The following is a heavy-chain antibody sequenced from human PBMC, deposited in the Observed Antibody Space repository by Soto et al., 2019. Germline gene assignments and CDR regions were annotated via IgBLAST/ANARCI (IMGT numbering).Heavy chain of an antibody. J-gene: IGHJ2*01. Sequence: QVQLQESGPGLVKPSQTLSLTCTVSGGSISGGVYYWSWIRQPPGKGLEWIGYIFDSGSTYYNPSLKSRVTISLDTSKNQFSLRLSSVTAADTAVYYCAREIIPLTTDWYLDLWGRGTLVTVSS. CDR3: AREIIPLTTDWYLDL. CDR1: GGSISGGVYY. D-gene: IGHD4-17*01. CDR2: IFDSGST. V-gene: IGHV4-30-4*01.